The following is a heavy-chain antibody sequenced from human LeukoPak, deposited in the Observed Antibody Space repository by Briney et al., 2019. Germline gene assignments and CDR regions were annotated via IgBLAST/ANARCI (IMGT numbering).Heavy chain of an antibody. CDR3: ARDDCSSTSCRFNWFDP. CDR1: GYTLTELS. CDR2: FDPEDGET. V-gene: IGHV1-24*01. D-gene: IGHD2-2*01. J-gene: IGHJ5*02. Sequence: GASVKVSCKVSGYTLTELSMHWVRQAPGKGLEWMGGFDPEDGETIYAQKFQGRVTMTEDTSTDTAYMELSSLRSEDTAVYYCARDDCSSTSCRFNWFDPWGQGTLVTVSS.